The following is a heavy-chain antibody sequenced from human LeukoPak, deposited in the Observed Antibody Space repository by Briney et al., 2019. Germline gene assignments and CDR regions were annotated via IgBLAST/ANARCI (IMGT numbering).Heavy chain of an antibody. CDR3: AKHGTYYDFWSGQYYFDY. CDR2: ISGSGDRT. D-gene: IGHD3-3*01. Sequence: GGSLRLSCAVSGFTFSSHAMSWVRQAPGTGLEWVSGISGSGDRTNYADSVKGRFTISRDNSRNTLYLQMNSLRAEDTAVYYCAKHGTYYDFWSGQYYFDYWGQGTLVTVSS. CDR1: GFTFSSHA. V-gene: IGHV3-23*01. J-gene: IGHJ4*02.